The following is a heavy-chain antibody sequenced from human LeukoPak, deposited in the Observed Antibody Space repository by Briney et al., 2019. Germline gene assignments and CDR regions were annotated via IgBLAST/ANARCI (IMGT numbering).Heavy chain of an antibody. CDR3: AKHTD. D-gene: IGHD5-18*01. V-gene: IGHV3-21*01. CDR1: GFTFINYA. CDR2: ILGTGSNT. J-gene: IGHJ4*02. Sequence: PGGSLRLSCAASGFTFINYATTWVRQTPGRGLEWVSAILGTGSNTYYADSVKGRFTISRDNAKNSLFLQMNSLRAEDTAVYYCAKHTDWGQGTLVTVSS.